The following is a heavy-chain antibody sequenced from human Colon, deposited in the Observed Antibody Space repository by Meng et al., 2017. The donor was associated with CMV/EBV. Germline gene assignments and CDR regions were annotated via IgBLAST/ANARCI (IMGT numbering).Heavy chain of an antibody. V-gene: IGHV1-69-2*01. D-gene: IGHD3-3*01. CDR3: ATVTEVLRFLEWLPLLLY. J-gene: IGHJ4*02. Sequence: FTDYYMHWVQQAPGKGLEWMGLVDPEDDETIYAEKFQGRVTITADTSTDTAYMELSSLRSEDTAVYYCATVTEVLRFLEWLPLLLYWGQGTLVTVSS. CDR1: FTDYY. CDR2: VDPEDDET.